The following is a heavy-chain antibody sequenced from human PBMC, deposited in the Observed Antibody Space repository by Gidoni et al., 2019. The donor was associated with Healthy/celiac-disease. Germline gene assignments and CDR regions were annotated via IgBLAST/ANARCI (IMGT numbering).Heavy chain of an antibody. D-gene: IGHD3-10*01. V-gene: IGHV3-9*01. CDR1: GFPFDDYA. J-gene: IGHJ4*02. Sequence: EVQLVESGGGLVQPGWSLSLSCEASGFPFDDYAMHWVRQAPGKGLEWVSGISWNSGSIGYADSVKGRFTISRDNAKNSLYLQMNSLRAEDTALYYCAKDMGLWFGDFVFDYWGQGTLVTVSS. CDR2: ISWNSGSI. CDR3: AKDMGLWFGDFVFDY.